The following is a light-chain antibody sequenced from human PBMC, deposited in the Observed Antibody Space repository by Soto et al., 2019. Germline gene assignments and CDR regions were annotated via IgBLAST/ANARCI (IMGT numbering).Light chain of an antibody. CDR2: GAS. CDR3: QQYGSSPPWT. Sequence: EIVLTQSPGTLSLSPGQRATLSCRASQTVSSNYLVWYQQKPGQTPRLVIYGASSRATGIPDRFSGSGSGTDFTLTISGLEPEDFAVYYCQQYGSSPPWTFGQGTKVEIK. V-gene: IGKV3-20*01. J-gene: IGKJ1*01. CDR1: QTVSSNY.